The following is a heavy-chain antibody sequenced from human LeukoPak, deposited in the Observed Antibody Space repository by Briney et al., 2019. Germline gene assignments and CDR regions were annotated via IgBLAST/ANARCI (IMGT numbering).Heavy chain of an antibody. CDR3: ARDASSPRYFDL. J-gene: IGHJ2*01. D-gene: IGHD6-13*01. CDR1: GGSISSGDYY. CDR2: IYYSGST. V-gene: IGHV4-30-4*01. Sequence: PSQTLSLTCTVSGGSISSGDYYWSWIRQPPGKGLEWIGYIYYSGSTYYNPSLKSRVTISVDTSKNQFSLKLRSVTAADTAVYYCARDASSPRYFDLWGRGTLVTVSS.